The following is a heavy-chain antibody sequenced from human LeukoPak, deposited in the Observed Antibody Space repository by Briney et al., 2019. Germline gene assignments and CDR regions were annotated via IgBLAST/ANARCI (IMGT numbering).Heavy chain of an antibody. CDR2: IRSSDSSI. CDR1: GFTFSTYS. V-gene: IGHV3-48*01. D-gene: IGHD2-15*01. Sequence: GGSLRLSCAASGFTFSTYSMNWVRQAPGKGLEWVSYIRSSDSSIYYADSVKGRFTISRDNAKNSLYLQMNSLRAGDTAVYYCASTPNGVAAIYFDYWGQGTLVTVSS. CDR3: ASTPNGVAAIYFDY. J-gene: IGHJ4*02.